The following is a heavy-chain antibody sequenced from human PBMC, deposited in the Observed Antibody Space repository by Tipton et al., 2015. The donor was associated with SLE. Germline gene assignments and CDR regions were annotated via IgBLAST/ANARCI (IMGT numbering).Heavy chain of an antibody. Sequence: TLSLTCTVSGGSVSSGSYYWTWIRQPPGKGPEWIGYIYYSGSISYNPSLKSRVTISVDTSKNQFSLKLSSVTAADTAVHYCARDGDKAMVGGVFDIWGQGTMVTVSS. CDR2: IYYSGSI. V-gene: IGHV4-61*01. CDR3: ARDGDKAMVGGVFDI. D-gene: IGHD5-18*01. CDR1: GGSVSSGSYY. J-gene: IGHJ3*02.